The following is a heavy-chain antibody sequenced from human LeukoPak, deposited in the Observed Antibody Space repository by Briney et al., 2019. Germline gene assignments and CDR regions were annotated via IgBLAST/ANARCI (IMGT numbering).Heavy chain of an antibody. Sequence: AGGSLRLSCAASGFTFSSYAMHWVRQAPGKGLEWVAVISYDGSNKYYADSVKGRFTISRDNSKNTLYLQMNSLRAEDTAVYYCARDGFDSKGAFDIWGQGTMVTVSS. V-gene: IGHV3-30-3*01. J-gene: IGHJ3*02. CDR1: GFTFSSYA. D-gene: IGHD3-10*01. CDR2: ISYDGSNK. CDR3: ARDGFDSKGAFDI.